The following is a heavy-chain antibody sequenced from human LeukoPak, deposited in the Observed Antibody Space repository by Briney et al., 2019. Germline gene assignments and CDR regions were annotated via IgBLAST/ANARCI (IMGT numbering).Heavy chain of an antibody. J-gene: IGHJ4*02. D-gene: IGHD3-3*01. Sequence: PSETLSLTCAVYGGSFSGYYWSWIRQPPGKGLEWIGEINHSVSTNYNPSLKSRVTISVDKSKNQFSLKLSSVTAADTAVYYCARMGYDFWSGYYTDWTFDYWGQGTLVTVSS. CDR1: GGSFSGYY. V-gene: IGHV4-34*01. CDR3: ARMGYDFWSGYYTDWTFDY. CDR2: INHSVST.